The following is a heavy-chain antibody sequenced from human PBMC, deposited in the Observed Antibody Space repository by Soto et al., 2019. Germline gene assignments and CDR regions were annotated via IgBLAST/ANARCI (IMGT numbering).Heavy chain of an antibody. CDR1: GGSFSSSNW. D-gene: IGHD5-18*01. V-gene: IGHV4-4*02. J-gene: IGHJ6*02. CDR2: TYHSGST. Sequence: SETLSLTCAVYGGSFSSSNWWSWVRQPPGKGLEWIGETYHSGSTNYNPSLKSRVTISVDKSKNQFSLKLSSVTAADTAAYYCARAVKTITAMVFVYYGMDVWGQRTTVTVSS. CDR3: ARAVKTITAMVFVYYGMDV.